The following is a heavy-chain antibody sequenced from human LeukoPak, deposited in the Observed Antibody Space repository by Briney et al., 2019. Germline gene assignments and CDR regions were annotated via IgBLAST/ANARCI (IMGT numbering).Heavy chain of an antibody. J-gene: IGHJ3*02. CDR3: ARDREVLGHDAFDI. CDR1: GFTFSSYA. D-gene: IGHD1-26*01. Sequence: PGGSLRLSCAASGFTFSSYAMHWVRQAPGKGLEWAAVISYDGSNKYYADSVKGRFTISRDNSKNTLYLQMNSLRAEDTAVYYCARDREVLGHDAFDIWGQGTMVTASS. CDR2: ISYDGSNK. V-gene: IGHV3-30*04.